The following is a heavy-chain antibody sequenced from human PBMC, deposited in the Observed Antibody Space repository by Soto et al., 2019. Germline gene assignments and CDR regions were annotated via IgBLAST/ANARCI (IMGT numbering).Heavy chain of an antibody. V-gene: IGHV1-8*01. Sequence: QVQLVQSGAEVKKPGASVKVSCKASGYTFTSYDINWVRQATGQGLEWMGWMNPNSGNTGYAQKFQGRVTMNGNTSISTAYMELSSLRSEDTAVYYCARWPDGYYYYGMDVWGQGTTVTVSS. CDR2: MNPNSGNT. CDR3: ARWPDGYYYYGMDV. J-gene: IGHJ6*02. CDR1: GYTFTSYD.